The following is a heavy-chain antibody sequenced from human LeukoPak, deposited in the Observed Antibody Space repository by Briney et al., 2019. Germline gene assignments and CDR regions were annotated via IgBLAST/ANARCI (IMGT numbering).Heavy chain of an antibody. V-gene: IGHV4-31*03. CDR1: GGSISSGGYY. CDR2: IYYSGST. CDR3: AGSIVVVPAAMRWFDP. D-gene: IGHD2-2*01. Sequence: NPSQTLSLTCTVSGGSISSGGYYWSWIRQHPGKGLEWIGYIYYSGSTYYNPSLKSRVTISVDTSKNQFSLKLSSVTAADTAVYYCAGSIVVVPAAMRWFDPWGQGTLVTVSS. J-gene: IGHJ5*02.